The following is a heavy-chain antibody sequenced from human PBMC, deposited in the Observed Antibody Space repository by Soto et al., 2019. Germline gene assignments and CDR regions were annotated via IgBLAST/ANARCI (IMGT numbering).Heavy chain of an antibody. D-gene: IGHD5-18*01. CDR2: ISYDGSNK. CDR3: AKGLDTAMALDYYYYMDV. Sequence: GGSLRLSCAASGFTFSSYGMHWVRQAPGKGLEWVAVISYDGSNKYYADSVKGRFTISRDNSKNTLYLQMNSLRAEDTAVYYCAKGLDTAMALDYYYYMDVWGKGTTVTVS. V-gene: IGHV3-30*18. J-gene: IGHJ6*03. CDR1: GFTFSSYG.